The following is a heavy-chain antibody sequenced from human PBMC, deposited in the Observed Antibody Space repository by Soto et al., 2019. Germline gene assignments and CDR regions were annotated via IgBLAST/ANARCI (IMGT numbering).Heavy chain of an antibody. D-gene: IGHD1-26*01. J-gene: IGHJ4*02. CDR2: LSGSGGHI. Sequence: GGSLRLSCVASGLSFSSHSVTWVRQAPGKGPEWVSTLSGSGGHIYYVDSVKGRFTISRDNTKSTLYQQMNSLGAEDTALYYCAEAHRGARAPFEYWGQGTLGTVAS. V-gene: IGHV3-23*01. CDR1: GLSFSSHS. CDR3: AEAHRGARAPFEY.